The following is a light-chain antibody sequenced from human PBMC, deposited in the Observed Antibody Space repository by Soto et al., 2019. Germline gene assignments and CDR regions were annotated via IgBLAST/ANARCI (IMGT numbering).Light chain of an antibody. CDR1: SSDVGGYNY. CDR2: GVS. CDR3: SSTAISSIRV. Sequence: QSALTQPASVSGSPGQSITISCTGTSSDVGGYNYVSWYQQHPGKAPKLMNYGVSNRPSGVSNRFSGSKSGNTASLTISGLQAVDEDDYDCSSTAISSIRVFGGRTKVTVL. J-gene: IGLJ2*01. V-gene: IGLV2-14*01.